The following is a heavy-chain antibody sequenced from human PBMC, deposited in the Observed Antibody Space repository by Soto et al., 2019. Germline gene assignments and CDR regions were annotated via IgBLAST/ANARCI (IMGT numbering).Heavy chain of an antibody. CDR2: ISSSSSYI. J-gene: IGHJ4*02. V-gene: IGHV3-21*01. Sequence: EVQLVESGGGLVKPGGSLRLSCAASGFTFSSYSMNWVRQAPGKGLEWVSSISSSSSYIYYADSVKGRFTITRDKAKNSLYLQLNRLRAEDTAVYYGAIWLYYYDISGYYSSWGQGTRVNVSS. D-gene: IGHD3-22*01. CDR1: GFTFSSYS. CDR3: AIWLYYYDISGYYSS.